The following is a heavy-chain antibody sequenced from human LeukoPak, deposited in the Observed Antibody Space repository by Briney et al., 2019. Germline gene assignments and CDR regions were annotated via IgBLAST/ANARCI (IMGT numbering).Heavy chain of an antibody. J-gene: IGHJ5*02. D-gene: IGHD4-17*01. V-gene: IGHV4-39*01. CDR3: ARRDYGDYNWFDP. CDR1: GDSISTYY. Sequence: SGTLSLTCTVSGDSISTYYWGWIRQPPGKGLEWIGTIYYSGSSYYNPSLKSRVTISVDMSKNQFSLKLSSVTAADTAVYYCARRDYGDYNWFDPWGQGTLVTVSS. CDR2: IYYSGSS.